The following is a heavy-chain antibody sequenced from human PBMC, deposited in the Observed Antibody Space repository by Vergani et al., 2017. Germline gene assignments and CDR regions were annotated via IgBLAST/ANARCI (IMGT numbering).Heavy chain of an antibody. CDR1: GFTFSSYW. Sequence: EVQLVESGGGLVQPGGSLRLSCAASGFTFSSYWMSWVRQAPGKGLEWVSGISWNSGSIGYADSVKGRFTISRDNAKNSLYLQMNSLRAEDTALYYCAKGNKYYYGAGSYLEAFDIWGQGTMVTVSS. V-gene: IGHV3-9*01. D-gene: IGHD3-10*01. J-gene: IGHJ3*02. CDR3: AKGNKYYYGAGSYLEAFDI. CDR2: ISWNSGSI.